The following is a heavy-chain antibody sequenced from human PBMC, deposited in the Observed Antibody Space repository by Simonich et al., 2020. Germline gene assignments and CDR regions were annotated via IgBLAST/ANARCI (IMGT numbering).Heavy chain of an antibody. V-gene: IGHV3-30*07. J-gene: IGHJ3*02. CDR3: AREGAGNDAFDI. CDR2: ISYDGSNK. CDR1: GFTFSSYA. D-gene: IGHD1-26*01. Sequence: QVQLVESGGGVVQPGRSLRLSCAASGFTFSSYAMQWVRQAPGKGLEWLAVISYDGSNKYYADSVKGRFTISRDNSKNTLYLQMNSLRAEDTAVYYCAREGAGNDAFDIWGQGTMVTVSS.